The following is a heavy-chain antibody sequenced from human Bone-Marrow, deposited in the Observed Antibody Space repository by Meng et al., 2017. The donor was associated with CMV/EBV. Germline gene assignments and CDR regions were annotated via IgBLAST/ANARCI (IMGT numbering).Heavy chain of an antibody. CDR3: ATIGGYCSSTSCYATLIDY. V-gene: IGHV1-2*02. J-gene: IGHJ4*02. CDR1: GYTFTGYY. CDR2: INPNSGGT. D-gene: IGHD2-2*03. Sequence: ASVKVSCKASGYTFTGYYMHWVRQAPGQGLEWMGWINPNSGGTNYAQKFQGRVTMTRDTSISTAYMELSRLRSDDTAVYYCATIGGYCSSTSCYATLIDYWGQGTRVTVSS.